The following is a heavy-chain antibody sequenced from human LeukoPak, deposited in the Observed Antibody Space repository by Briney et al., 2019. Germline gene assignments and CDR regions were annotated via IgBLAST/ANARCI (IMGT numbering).Heavy chain of an antibody. V-gene: IGHV3-53*01. D-gene: IGHD3-22*01. CDR1: GFTFSSNV. CDR2: IYSGGST. Sequence: GGSLRLTCAASGFTFSSNVMIWVRQAPGKGLEWVSIIYSGGSTYYADSVRGRFTISRDNSKNTLYLQVNSLRAEDTAVYYCATSYYESSGYLGWHFDLWGRGTLVTVSS. J-gene: IGHJ2*01. CDR3: ATSYYESSGYLGWHFDL.